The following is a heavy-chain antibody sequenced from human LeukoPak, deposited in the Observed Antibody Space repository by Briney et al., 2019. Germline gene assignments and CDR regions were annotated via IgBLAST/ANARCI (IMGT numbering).Heavy chain of an antibody. CDR1: GGSISSSSYY. J-gene: IGHJ3*02. CDR2: IYYSGST. Sequence: MPSETLSLTCTVSGGSISSSSYYWGWIRQPPGKGLEWIGSIYYSGSTYYNPSLKSRVTISVDTSKNQFSLKLSPVTAADTAVYYCARPTTHSYYDILTGYYRGAFDIWGQGTMVTVSS. CDR3: ARPTTHSYYDILTGYYRGAFDI. D-gene: IGHD3-9*01. V-gene: IGHV4-39*01.